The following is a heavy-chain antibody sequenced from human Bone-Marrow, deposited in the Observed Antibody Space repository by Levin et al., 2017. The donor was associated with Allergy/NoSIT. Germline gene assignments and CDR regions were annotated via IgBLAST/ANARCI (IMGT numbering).Heavy chain of an antibody. J-gene: IGHJ4*02. Sequence: PGGSLRLSCAASGFTFSNAWMSWVRQAPGKGLEWVGRIKSKTDGGTTDYAAPVNGRFTISRDDSKNTLYLQMNSMKTEDKAVYDCTKDKKDYGDDSAGVYWGQGTLVTVSS. CDR2: IKSKTDGGTT. D-gene: IGHD4-17*01. CDR3: TKDKKDYGDDSAGVY. CDR1: GFTFSNAW. V-gene: IGHV3-15*01.